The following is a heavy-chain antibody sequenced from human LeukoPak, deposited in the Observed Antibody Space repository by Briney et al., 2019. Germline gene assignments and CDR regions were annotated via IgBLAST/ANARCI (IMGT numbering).Heavy chain of an antibody. D-gene: IGHD3-16*02. Sequence: SETLSLTCTVSGGSISSYYWSWIRQPPGKGLEWIGYIYYSGSTNYNPSLKSRVTISVDTSKNQFSPKLSSVTAADTAVYYCASVYVWGSYRFDYWGQGTLVTVSS. V-gene: IGHV4-59*01. CDR3: ASVYVWGSYRFDY. J-gene: IGHJ4*02. CDR1: GGSISSYY. CDR2: IYYSGST.